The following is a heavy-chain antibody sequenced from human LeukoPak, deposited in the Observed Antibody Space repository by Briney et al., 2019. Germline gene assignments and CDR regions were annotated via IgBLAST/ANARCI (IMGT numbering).Heavy chain of an antibody. D-gene: IGHD4-17*01. J-gene: IGHJ4*02. Sequence: GGSLRLSCAASGFTFSIYSMNWVRQAPGQGLEWVSSITSSSSYIYYADSVKGRFTISRDNAKNSLYLQMNSLRTEDTAVYFCARVMNDYGDYVFDYWGQGTLVTVSS. CDR1: GFTFSIYS. CDR2: ITSSSSYI. V-gene: IGHV3-21*01. CDR3: ARVMNDYGDYVFDY.